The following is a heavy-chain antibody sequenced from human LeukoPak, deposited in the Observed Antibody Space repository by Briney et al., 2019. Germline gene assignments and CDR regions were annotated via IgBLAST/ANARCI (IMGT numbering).Heavy chain of an antibody. CDR3: ARNSSGIHFDY. V-gene: IGHV4-38-2*01. D-gene: IGHD3-22*01. J-gene: IGHJ4*02. CDR1: GYSISSGYY. Sequence: PSETLSLTCAVSGYSISSGYYWGWIRQPPGKGLEWIGSIYHSGGTSYKPSLKSRVTISVDTSKNQFSLKLSSVTAADTAVYYCARNSSGIHFDYWGQGTLVTVSS. CDR2: IYHSGGT.